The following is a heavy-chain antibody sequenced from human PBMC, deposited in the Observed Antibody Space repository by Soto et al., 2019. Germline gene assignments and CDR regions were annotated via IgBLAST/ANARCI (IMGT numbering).Heavy chain of an antibody. CDR3: AKHPKKIVGATFSFFDY. J-gene: IGHJ4*02. Sequence: GGSLRLSCAASGFTFSSYAMSWVRQAPGKGLEWVSAISGSGGSTYYADSVKGRFTISRDNSKNTLYLQMNSLRAEDTAVYYCAKHPKKIVGATFSFFDYWGQGTLVTVSS. CDR1: GFTFSSYA. D-gene: IGHD1-26*01. V-gene: IGHV3-23*01. CDR2: ISGSGGST.